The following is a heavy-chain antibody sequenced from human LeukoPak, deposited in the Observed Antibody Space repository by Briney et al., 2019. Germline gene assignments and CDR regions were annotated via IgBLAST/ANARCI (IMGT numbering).Heavy chain of an antibody. CDR3: ARVDGYNQVGFDP. Sequence: SETLSLTCTVSGGSISSSSYYWGWIRQPPGKGLEWIGSIYYSGSTYYNPSLKSRVTISVDTSKNQFSLKLSSVTAADTAVYYCARVDGYNQVGFDPWGQGTLVTVSS. D-gene: IGHD5-24*01. V-gene: IGHV4-39*07. J-gene: IGHJ5*02. CDR1: GGSISSSSYY. CDR2: IYYSGST.